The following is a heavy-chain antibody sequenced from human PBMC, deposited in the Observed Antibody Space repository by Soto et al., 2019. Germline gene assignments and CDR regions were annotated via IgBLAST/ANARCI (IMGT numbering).Heavy chain of an antibody. Sequence: GESLKISCKGSGYSFTSYWISWVRQMPGKXLEWMGRIDPSDSYTNYSPSFQGHVTISADKSISTAYLQWSSLKASDTAMYYCARLRSRLESRAYYYYGMDVWGQGTTVTVSS. CDR3: ARLRSRLESRAYYYYGMDV. D-gene: IGHD3-10*01. CDR1: GYSFTSYW. J-gene: IGHJ6*02. CDR2: IDPSDSYT. V-gene: IGHV5-10-1*01.